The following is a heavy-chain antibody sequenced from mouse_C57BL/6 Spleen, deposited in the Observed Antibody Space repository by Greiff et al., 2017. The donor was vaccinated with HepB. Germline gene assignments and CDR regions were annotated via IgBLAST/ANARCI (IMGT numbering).Heavy chain of an antibody. V-gene: IGHV5-17*01. CDR2: ISSGSSTI. J-gene: IGHJ3*01. Sequence: DVHLVESGGGLVKPGGSLKLSCAASGFTFSDYGMHWVRQAPEKGLEWVAYISSGSSTIYYADTVKGRFTISRDNAKNTLFLQMTSLGSEDTAMYYCARAQGFAYWGQGTLVTVSA. CDR3: ARAQGFAY. CDR1: GFTFSDYG.